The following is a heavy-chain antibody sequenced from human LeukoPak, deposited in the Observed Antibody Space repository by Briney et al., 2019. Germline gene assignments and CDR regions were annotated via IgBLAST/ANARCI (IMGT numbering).Heavy chain of an antibody. D-gene: IGHD4-17*01. V-gene: IGHV3-21*01. CDR2: ISSSSSYI. CDR1: GFTFSSYA. J-gene: IGHJ3*02. CDR3: ARDPDYGDEDAFDI. Sequence: GGSLRLSCAASGFTFSSYAMSWVRQAPGKGLEWVSSISSSSSYIYYADSVKGRFTISRDNAKNSLYLQMNSLRAEDTAVYYCARDPDYGDEDAFDIWGQGTMVTVSS.